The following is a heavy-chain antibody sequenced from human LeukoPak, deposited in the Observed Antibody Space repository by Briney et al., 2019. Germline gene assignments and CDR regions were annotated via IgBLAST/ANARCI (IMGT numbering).Heavy chain of an antibody. CDR2: VHSSGGVI. D-gene: IGHD1-26*01. Sequence: GESLKVSCKASGYTFTSDYMNWVRQAPGQGLEWMGIVHSSGGVIKYAQEFQDRLTVTRDTSTSTIYMELSSLRSEDTAVYYCAGSSHQRNWFDPWGQGTLVIVSS. V-gene: IGHV1-46*01. J-gene: IGHJ5*02. CDR3: AGSSHQRNWFDP. CDR1: GYTFTSDY.